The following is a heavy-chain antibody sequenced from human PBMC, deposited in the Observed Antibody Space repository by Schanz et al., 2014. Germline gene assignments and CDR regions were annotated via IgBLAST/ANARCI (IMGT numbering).Heavy chain of an antibody. CDR2: IGYDGSEK. CDR1: GLNFDYYG. J-gene: IGHJ4*02. V-gene: IGHV3-33*01. Sequence: VQLVESGGGVVQPGRSLRLSCATSGLNFDYYGMNWVRQAPGKGLEWVANIGYDGSEKYYVDSVKGRFTISRDNAKNSLYLQMNSLRAEDTAVYYCARELPSYFDFWNGSQNAFDYWGQGTLVTVSS. CDR3: ARELPSYFDFWNGSQNAFDY. D-gene: IGHD3-3*01.